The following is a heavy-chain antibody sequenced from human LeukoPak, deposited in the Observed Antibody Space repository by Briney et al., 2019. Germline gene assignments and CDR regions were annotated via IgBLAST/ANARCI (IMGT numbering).Heavy chain of an antibody. CDR1: GYTFTSYG. CDR3: ARVMRRDAYNRPLDY. J-gene: IGHJ4*02. Sequence: GASVKVSCKASGYTFTSYGISWVRQAPGQGLEWMGWISTYNGNTNYAQNFQGRVTMTTDTSTSTACMELRSLRSDDTAVYYCARVMRRDAYNRPLDYWGQGTLVTVSS. CDR2: ISTYNGNT. D-gene: IGHD5-24*01. V-gene: IGHV1-18*01.